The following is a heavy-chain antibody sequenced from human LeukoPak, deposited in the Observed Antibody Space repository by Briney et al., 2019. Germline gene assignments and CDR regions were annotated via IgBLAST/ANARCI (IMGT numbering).Heavy chain of an antibody. Sequence: GGSLRLSCAASGFTFSSYYMHWVRQAPGKGLVWVSRIKSDGSVTGYADSVKGRFTISRDNAENTVYLQMNSLRAEDTAVYYCARDWIDRGTFDPWGQGTLVTVSS. CDR1: GFTFSSYY. D-gene: IGHD2-2*03. CDR3: ARDWIDRGTFDP. V-gene: IGHV3-74*01. CDR2: IKSDGSVT. J-gene: IGHJ5*02.